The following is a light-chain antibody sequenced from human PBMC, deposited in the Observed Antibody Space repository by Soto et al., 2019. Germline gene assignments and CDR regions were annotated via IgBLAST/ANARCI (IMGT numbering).Light chain of an antibody. CDR1: QSVSRNS. J-gene: IGKJ2*01. Sequence: EIVLTQSPGTLSLSPGERVTLSCRASQSVSRNSLAWYQHKPGQAPRLLIYGASSRATGIPDRFSGSGSGTDFTLTISSLEPEDSAVFYCQQYSSSLYTFGQGTKLEIK. CDR2: GAS. CDR3: QQYSSSLYT. V-gene: IGKV3-20*01.